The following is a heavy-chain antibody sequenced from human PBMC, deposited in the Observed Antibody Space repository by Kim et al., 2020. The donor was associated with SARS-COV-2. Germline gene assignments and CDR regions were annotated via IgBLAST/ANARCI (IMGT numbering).Heavy chain of an antibody. Sequence: ASLKVSCKASGYTFTGYYMHWVRQAPGQGLEWMGWINPNSGGTNYAQKFQGWVTMTRDTSISTAYMELSRMRSDDTAVYYCARDYNRDCRSIRVFAFDYWGQRTLFTVSS. CDR3: ARDYNRDCRSIRVFAFDY. CDR1: GYTFTGYY. V-gene: IGHV1-2*04. D-gene: IGHD2-2*01. J-gene: IGHJ4*02. CDR2: INPNSGGT.